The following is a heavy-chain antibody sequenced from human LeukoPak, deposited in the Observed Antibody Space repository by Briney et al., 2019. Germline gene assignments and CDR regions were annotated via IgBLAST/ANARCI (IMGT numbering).Heavy chain of an antibody. V-gene: IGHV4-59*08. CDR2: IYYSGST. CDR3: ARQMIGGGAVLWFDP. CDR1: GGSISSSY. J-gene: IGHJ5*02. D-gene: IGHD3-22*01. Sequence: PSETLSLTCTVSGGSISSSYWSWIRQPPGKGLEWIGYIYYSGSTNYNPSLKSRVTISVDTSKNHFSLKLSSVTAADTAVYYCARQMIGGGAVLWFDPWGQGTLVTVSS.